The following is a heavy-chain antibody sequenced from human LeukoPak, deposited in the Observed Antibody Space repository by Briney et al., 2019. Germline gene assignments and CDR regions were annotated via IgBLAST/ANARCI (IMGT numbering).Heavy chain of an antibody. CDR2: IYPADSDT. J-gene: IGHJ3*02. V-gene: IGHV5-51*01. Sequence: GESLKISCKGSGYSFSNYWIGWVRQMPGKGLEWMGLIYPADSDTRYSPSFQGQVTISADKSISTAYLQWSSLKASDTAMYYCARTLYDFWSGPRPNDAFDIWGQGTMVTVSS. CDR1: GYSFSNYW. CDR3: ARTLYDFWSGPRPNDAFDI. D-gene: IGHD3-3*01.